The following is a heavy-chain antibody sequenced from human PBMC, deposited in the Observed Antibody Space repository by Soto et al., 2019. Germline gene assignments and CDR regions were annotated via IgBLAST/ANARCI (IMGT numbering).Heavy chain of an antibody. J-gene: IGHJ4*02. CDR1: GFAVSSSV. Sequence: QVQLVESGGGVVQPGGSLRLSCDTSGFAVSSSVMHWVRQAPGKGLEWVAVFWTDGTTKYYADSVKGRFTISRDYSKNTLYLEMNSLRHEDTALYYCAKVKRPPPPYSAYEPFDSWGQGTLVSVST. CDR2: FWTDGTTK. CDR3: AKVKRPPPPYSAYEPFDS. D-gene: IGHD5-12*01. V-gene: IGHV3-33*08.